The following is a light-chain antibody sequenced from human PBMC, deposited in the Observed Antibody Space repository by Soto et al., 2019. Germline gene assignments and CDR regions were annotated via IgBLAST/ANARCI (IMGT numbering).Light chain of an antibody. CDR1: QSVSSR. V-gene: IGKV3-20*01. CDR2: GAS. Sequence: EIVLTQSPGTLSLSPGERATLSCRASQSVSSRLAWYQQKPGQAPRLLFSGASSRATGIPDRFSGSGSGTDFTLTISRLEPEDFALYYCQQYVTSAITFGQGTRLEIK. CDR3: QQYVTSAIT. J-gene: IGKJ5*01.